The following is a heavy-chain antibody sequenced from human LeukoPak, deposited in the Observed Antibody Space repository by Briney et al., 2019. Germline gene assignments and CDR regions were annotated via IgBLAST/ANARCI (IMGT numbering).Heavy chain of an antibody. Sequence: GGSLRLSCAASGFTFSSYAMHWVRKAPGKGLEWVSSISSSSSYIYYADSVKGRFTISRDNAKNSLYLQMNSLRAEDTAVYYCARATRSSSWTPFDAFDIWGQGTMVTVSS. J-gene: IGHJ3*02. V-gene: IGHV3-21*01. CDR2: ISSSSSYI. CDR3: ARATRSSSWTPFDAFDI. CDR1: GFTFSSYA. D-gene: IGHD6-13*01.